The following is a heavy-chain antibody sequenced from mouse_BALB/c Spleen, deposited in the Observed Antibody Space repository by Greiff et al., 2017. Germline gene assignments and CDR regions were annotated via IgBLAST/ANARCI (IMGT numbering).Heavy chain of an antibody. V-gene: IGHV5-6-5*01. CDR2: ISSGGST. J-gene: IGHJ1*01. D-gene: IGHD2-1*01. CDR3: AREVYYGNFHWYFDV. CDR1: GFTFSSYA. Sequence: EVMLVESGGGLVKPGGSLKLSCAASGFTFSSYAMSWVRQTPEKRLEWVASISSGGSTYYPDSVKGRFTISRDNARNILYLQMSSLRSEDTAMYYCAREVYYGNFHWYFDVWGAGTTVTVSS.